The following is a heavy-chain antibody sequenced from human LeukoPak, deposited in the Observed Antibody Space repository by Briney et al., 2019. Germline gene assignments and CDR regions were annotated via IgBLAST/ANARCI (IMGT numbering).Heavy chain of an antibody. D-gene: IGHD5-18*01. V-gene: IGHV3-15*01. Sequence: GGSLRLSCAASGFTFSKAWMSWVRQAPGKGLEWVGRIKSKSDGGTTDYAAPVRGRFTISRDDAKNTLYMQMNSLKTGDTAVYYCTTDFRRGYTYGNHDYWGKGTLVTVSS. CDR2: IKSKSDGGTT. CDR1: GFTFSKAW. J-gene: IGHJ4*02. CDR3: TTDFRRGYTYGNHDY.